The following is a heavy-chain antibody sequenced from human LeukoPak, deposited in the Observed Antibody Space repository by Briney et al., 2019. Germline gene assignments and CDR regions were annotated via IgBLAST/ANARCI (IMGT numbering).Heavy chain of an antibody. CDR3: AKGTHSTGWTGFDY. J-gene: IGHJ4*02. CDR2: ISSSGGNT. CDR1: GFTFSSYA. D-gene: IGHD6-19*01. Sequence: GGSLRLSCAVSGFTFSSYAMSWVRQAPGKGLEWVSGISSSGGNTYYADSVKGRFTISRDNSRSTLYLQMNSLRAEDTAVYYCAKGTHSTGWTGFDYWGQGTLVTVSS. V-gene: IGHV3-23*01.